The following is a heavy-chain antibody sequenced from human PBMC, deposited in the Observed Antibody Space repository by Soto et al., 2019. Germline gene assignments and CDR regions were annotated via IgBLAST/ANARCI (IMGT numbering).Heavy chain of an antibody. J-gene: IGHJ5*02. CDR3: ARGPTSNWSPRRGSWFDP. V-gene: IGHV4-59*13. CDR1: GGSISPYY. D-gene: IGHD6-13*01. CDR2: IYYSGNT. Sequence: SETLSLTCTVSGGSISPYYWSWLRQSPGKGLEWIGYIYYSGNTTYNPSLKGRVTISVDTSRNQFSLSLTSVTAADTAVFYFARGPTSNWSPRRGSWFDPWGQGTLVTVSS.